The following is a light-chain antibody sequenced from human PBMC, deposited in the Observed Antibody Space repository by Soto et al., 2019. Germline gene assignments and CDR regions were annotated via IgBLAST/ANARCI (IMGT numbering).Light chain of an antibody. V-gene: IGKV2-29*02. Sequence: FVMTQTPLSLSVTPGQPASISCKSSQILLHSDGKTSLYWYLQKPGQSPQLLIYGVYSRATGTPERFSGSGSGTDFTLTISRLEPEDSAVYYCQFYGSSLITFGQGTRLEIK. J-gene: IGKJ5*01. CDR1: QILLHSDGKTS. CDR2: GVY. CDR3: QFYGSSLIT.